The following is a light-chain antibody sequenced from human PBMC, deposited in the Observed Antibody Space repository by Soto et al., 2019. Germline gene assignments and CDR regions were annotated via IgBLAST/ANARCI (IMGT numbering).Light chain of an antibody. J-gene: IGLJ2*01. Sequence: QSALTQPPSVSGSPGQSVTISCTGTSSDVGYYNRVSWYQQPPGTAPKLVIYDVNNRPSGVPDRFSGSKSGNTASLTISGLQAEDEADYYCSSYTSTNSWFFGGGTKVTVL. CDR1: SSDVGYYNR. CDR2: DVN. V-gene: IGLV2-18*02. CDR3: SSYTSTNSWF.